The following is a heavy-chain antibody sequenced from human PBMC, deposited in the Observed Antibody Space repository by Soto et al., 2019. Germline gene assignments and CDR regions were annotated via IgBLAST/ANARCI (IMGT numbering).Heavy chain of an antibody. D-gene: IGHD3-10*01. J-gene: IGHJ4*02. Sequence: QVQLVQSGAEVTKPGSSVKVSCKASGGIFSTYAISWLRQAPGQGLEWMGGIIPLFGTPNYAQRFQGRVTITADESTSTAYMELSRLRSEDTAVYYCARDRDDYGSGNYDNRIDFWGQGTLVTVSA. CDR1: GGIFSTYA. V-gene: IGHV1-69*01. CDR3: ARDRDDYGSGNYDNRIDF. CDR2: IIPLFGTP.